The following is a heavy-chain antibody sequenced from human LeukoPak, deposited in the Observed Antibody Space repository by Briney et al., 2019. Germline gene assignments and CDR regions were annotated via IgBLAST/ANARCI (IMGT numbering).Heavy chain of an antibody. Sequence: SQTLSLTCTVSGGSIGSGGYYWSWIRQLPGKGLEWIGYIFYSGSAYYNPSLKSRVSLSVDTSKNQFSLKLSSVSAADTAVFYCARVSAGSVILDPWGQGTLVTVSS. CDR2: IFYSGSA. V-gene: IGHV4-31*03. CDR3: ARVSAGSVILDP. J-gene: IGHJ5*02. D-gene: IGHD3-16*01. CDR1: GGSIGSGGYY.